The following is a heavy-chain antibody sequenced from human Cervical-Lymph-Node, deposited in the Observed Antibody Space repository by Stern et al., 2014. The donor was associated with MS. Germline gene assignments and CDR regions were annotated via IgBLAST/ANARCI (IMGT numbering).Heavy chain of an antibody. Sequence: QVQLVQSGAEVKKPGSSVKVSCKASGGTFNSYVISWVRQAPGQGLEWMGGLDTLFSTTHYAQKLQGRVTITADESRSTTYMELTSLRSDDTAVYYCARGGIGSSRLYYHFYGMDVWGQGTTVTVSS. J-gene: IGHJ6*02. CDR1: GGTFNSYV. CDR2: LDTLFSTT. CDR3: ARGGIGSSRLYYHFYGMDV. D-gene: IGHD6-6*01. V-gene: IGHV1-69*01.